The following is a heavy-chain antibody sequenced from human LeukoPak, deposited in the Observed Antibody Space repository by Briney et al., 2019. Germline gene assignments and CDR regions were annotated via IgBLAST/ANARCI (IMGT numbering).Heavy chain of an antibody. D-gene: IGHD3-22*01. Sequence: PGGSLRLSCAASGFTFSSYSMNWVRQAPGKGLEWIGRSKNKDYAYSTVYAASVKDRFTFSRDDPKSSLYLQMNSLTTEDTAVYYCTRIFYYGTRGYYPDFWGQGTLVSASS. J-gene: IGHJ4*02. V-gene: IGHV3-72*01. CDR1: GFTFSSYS. CDR3: TRIFYYGTRGYYPDF. CDR2: SKNKDYAYST.